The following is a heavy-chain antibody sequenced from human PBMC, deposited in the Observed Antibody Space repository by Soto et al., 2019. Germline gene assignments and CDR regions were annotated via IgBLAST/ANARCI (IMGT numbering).Heavy chain of an antibody. D-gene: IGHD3-16*01. V-gene: IGHV4-59*01. J-gene: IGHJ4*02. CDR3: AGGWGGPSYFDT. Sequence: SETLSLTCTVSGGSFSSFYWNWVRQAPGKEPEWVGHISHTGDTTNYNPSLESRVAMSVDTSKNQFSLNITSVTAADTAVYYCAGGWGGPSYFDTWGQGTLVTVSS. CDR2: ISHTGDTT. CDR1: GGSFSSFY.